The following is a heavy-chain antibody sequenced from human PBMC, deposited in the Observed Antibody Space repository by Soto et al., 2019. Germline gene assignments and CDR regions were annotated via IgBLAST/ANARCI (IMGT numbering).Heavy chain of an antibody. J-gene: IGHJ4*02. CDR2: ISYDGSNK. D-gene: IGHD1-20*01. CDR3: ARDQTGITTTGGGRIDH. CDR1: GFTFSSYG. Sequence: GGSLRLSCAASGFTFSSYGMHWVRQAPGKGLEWVAVISYDGSNKYYADSVKGRFTISRDNSKNTLYLQMSGLTPEDTAVYYCARDQTGITTTGGGRIDHWGQGTLVTVSS. V-gene: IGHV3-30*03.